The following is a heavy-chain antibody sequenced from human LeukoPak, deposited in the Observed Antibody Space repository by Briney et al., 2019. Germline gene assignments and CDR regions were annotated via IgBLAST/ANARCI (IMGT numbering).Heavy chain of an antibody. CDR1: GFTVSSNY. V-gene: IGHV3-66*01. Sequence: TGGSLRLSCAASGFTVSSNYMSWVRQAPGKGLEWVSVIYSGGSTFYADSVRGRFTIPRDDSKNTLYLQMNSLRAEDTAVYYCARDVSGSSSSSDFDYWGQGTLVTVSS. D-gene: IGHD6-6*01. J-gene: IGHJ4*02. CDR3: ARDVSGSSSSSDFDY. CDR2: IYSGGST.